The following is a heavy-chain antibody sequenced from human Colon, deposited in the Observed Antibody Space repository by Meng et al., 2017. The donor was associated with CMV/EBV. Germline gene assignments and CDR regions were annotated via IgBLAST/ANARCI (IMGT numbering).Heavy chain of an antibody. Sequence: SVKVSCKASGGTFSSYAISWVRQAPGQGLEWMGGIIAILGKANYAQKFQGRVTITADKSTSTAYMELSSLRSEDTAVYYCARLYSYYDSSGYSHWGQGTLVTVSS. CDR2: IIAILGKA. V-gene: IGHV1-69*10. CDR1: GGTFSSYA. CDR3: ARLYSYYDSSGYSH. D-gene: IGHD3-22*01. J-gene: IGHJ4*02.